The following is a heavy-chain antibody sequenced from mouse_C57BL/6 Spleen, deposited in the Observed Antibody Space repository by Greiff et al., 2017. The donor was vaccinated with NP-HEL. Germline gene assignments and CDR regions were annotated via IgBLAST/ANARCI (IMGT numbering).Heavy chain of an antibody. CDR1: GYTFTSYW. CDR2: IDPSDSET. D-gene: IGHD2-5*01. J-gene: IGHJ3*01. CDR3: AREGAYYSNYGGFAY. V-gene: IGHV1-52*01. Sequence: QVQLHQPGAELVRPGSSVKLSCKASGYTFTSYWMHWVKQRPIQGLEWIGNIDPSDSETHYNQKFKDKATLTVDKSSSTAYMQLSSLTSEDSAVYYCAREGAYYSNYGGFAYWGQGTLVTVSA.